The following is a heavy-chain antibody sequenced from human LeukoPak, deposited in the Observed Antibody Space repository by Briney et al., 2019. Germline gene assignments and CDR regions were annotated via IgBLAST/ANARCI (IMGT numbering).Heavy chain of an antibody. CDR2: IYHSGST. Sequence: SETLSLTCAVSGYSISSGYCWGWIRQPPGKGLEWIGSIYHSGSTYYNPSLKSRVTISVDTSKNQFSLKLSSVTAADTAVYYCARHSMVRGVIRSGLTQFDYWGQGTLVTVSS. J-gene: IGHJ4*02. CDR1: GYSISSGYC. V-gene: IGHV4-38-2*01. CDR3: ARHSMVRGVIRSGLTQFDY. D-gene: IGHD3-10*01.